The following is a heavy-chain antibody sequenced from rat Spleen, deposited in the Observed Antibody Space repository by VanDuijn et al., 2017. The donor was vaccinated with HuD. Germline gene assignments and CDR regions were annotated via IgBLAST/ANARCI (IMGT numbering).Heavy chain of an antibody. CDR3: TRHFSPADYYSSFPVLY. D-gene: IGHD1-2*01. J-gene: IGHJ3*01. V-gene: IGHV5-29*01. CDR2: ISYDGSST. CDR1: GFTFNNYW. Sequence: EVQLVESGGGLVQPGRSLKLSCVASGFTFNNYWMTWVRQAPTKGLEWVATISYDGSSTYYRDSVKGRFTISRDNAKSTLYLQMDSLRSEDTATYYCTRHFSPADYYSSFPVLYWGQGTLVTVSS.